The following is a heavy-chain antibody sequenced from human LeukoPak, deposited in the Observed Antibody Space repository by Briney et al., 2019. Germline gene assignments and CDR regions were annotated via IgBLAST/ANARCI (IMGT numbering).Heavy chain of an antibody. D-gene: IGHD6-19*01. CDR1: GFTSSSYE. J-gene: IGHJ4*02. CDR3: ARGLVAGTDGLY. Sequence: GGSLRLSCAASGFTSSSYEMNWVRQAPGKGLEWVSYISSSGSTIYYADSVKGRFTISRDNAKNSLYLQMNSLRAEDTAVYYCARGLVAGTDGLYWGQGTLVTVSS. V-gene: IGHV3-48*03. CDR2: ISSSGSTI.